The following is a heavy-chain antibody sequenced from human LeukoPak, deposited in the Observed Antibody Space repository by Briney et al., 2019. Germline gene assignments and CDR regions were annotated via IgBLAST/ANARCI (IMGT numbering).Heavy chain of an antibody. CDR2: IYYSGNT. V-gene: IGHV4-39*07. J-gene: IGHJ4*02. CDR3: ARGPRIAARPYYFDF. CDR1: GGSISSSSYF. Sequence: SETLSLTCTVSGGSISSSSYFWGWIRQPPGKGLEWIGSIYYSGNTYYNPSLKSRVTISVDTSKNQFSLKLSSVTAADTAVYYCARGPRIAARPYYFDFWGQGTLVTVSS. D-gene: IGHD6-6*01.